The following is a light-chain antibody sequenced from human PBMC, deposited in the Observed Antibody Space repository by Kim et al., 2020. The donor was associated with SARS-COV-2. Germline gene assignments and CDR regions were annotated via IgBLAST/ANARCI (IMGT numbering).Light chain of an antibody. Sequence: GQSVTISCTGTSSDVGGYNYVSWYQQHPGKAPKLMIYDVSKRPSGVPDRFSGSKSGNPASLTISGLQAEDEADYYCCSYAGSYTGVFGGGTQLTVL. CDR2: DVS. J-gene: IGLJ3*02. V-gene: IGLV2-11*01. CDR3: CSYAGSYTGV. CDR1: SSDVGGYNY.